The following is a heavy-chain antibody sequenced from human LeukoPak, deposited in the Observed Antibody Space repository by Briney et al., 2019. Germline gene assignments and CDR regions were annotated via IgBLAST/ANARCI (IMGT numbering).Heavy chain of an antibody. Sequence: GGSLRLSCAASGFTFSSYSMNWVRQAPGKGLEWVSYISSSSSTIYYADSVKGRFTISRDNAKNSLYLQMNSLRAGDTAVYYCARDHDNYYDSSGADFDYWGQGTLVTVSS. D-gene: IGHD3-22*01. CDR2: ISSSSSTI. CDR1: GFTFSSYS. J-gene: IGHJ4*02. CDR3: ARDHDNYYDSSGADFDY. V-gene: IGHV3-48*01.